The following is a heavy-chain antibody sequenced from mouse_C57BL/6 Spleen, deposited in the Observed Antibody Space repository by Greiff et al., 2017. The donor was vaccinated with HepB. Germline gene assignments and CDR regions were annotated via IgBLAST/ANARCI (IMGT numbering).Heavy chain of an antibody. CDR2: IYPGSGST. J-gene: IGHJ3*01. CDR3: ARGDYSKGPFAY. D-gene: IGHD2-5*01. Sequence: VQLQQSGAELVKPGASVKMSCKASGYTFTSYWITWVKQRPGQGLEWIGDIYPGSGSTNYNEKFKSKATLTVDTSSSTAYMQLSSLTSEDSAVYYCARGDYSKGPFAYWGQRTLVTVSA. CDR1: GYTFTSYW. V-gene: IGHV1-55*01.